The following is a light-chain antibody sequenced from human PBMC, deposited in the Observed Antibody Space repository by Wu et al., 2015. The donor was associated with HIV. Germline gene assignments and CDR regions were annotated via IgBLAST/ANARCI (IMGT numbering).Light chain of an antibody. Sequence: EIVLTQSPGTLSLSPGERVTLSCRASQSVSSNYLAWYQQKPGQAPRLLIYGASNRATGVPDRFSGSGSGTDFTLTISRLEPEDFAVYYCQQRSNWPYSFGQGTQAGDQT. CDR3: QQRSNWPYS. V-gene: IGKV3D-20*02. CDR2: GAS. J-gene: IGKJ2*03. CDR1: QSVSSNY.